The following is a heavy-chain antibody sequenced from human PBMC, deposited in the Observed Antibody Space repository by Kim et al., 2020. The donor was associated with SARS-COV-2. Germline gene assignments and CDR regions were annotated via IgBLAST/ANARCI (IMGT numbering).Heavy chain of an antibody. CDR1: GYTFTSYG. CDR3: ARVKGHYDILTGIWVGGAFDI. D-gene: IGHD3-9*01. CDR2: ISAYNGNT. J-gene: IGHJ3*02. Sequence: ASVKVSCKASGYTFTSYGISWVRQAPGQGLEWMGWISAYNGNTNYAQKLQGRVTMTTDTSTSTAYMELRSLRSDDTAVYYCARVKGHYDILTGIWVGGAFDIWGQGTMVTVSS. V-gene: IGHV1-18*01.